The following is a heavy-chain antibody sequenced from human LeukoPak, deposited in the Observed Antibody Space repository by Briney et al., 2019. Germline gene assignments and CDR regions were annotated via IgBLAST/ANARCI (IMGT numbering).Heavy chain of an antibody. CDR1: GFTFSGSA. Sequence: PGGSLRLSCAASGFTFSGSAMHWVRQAPGKGLEWVGRIRSKANSYATAYAASVKGRFTISRDDSKNTAYLQMNSLETDDTAVYYCAAYCSSGTICHGEWGQGALGTVSS. V-gene: IGHV3-73*01. D-gene: IGHD2-15*01. J-gene: IGHJ4*02. CDR3: AAYCSSGTICHGE. CDR2: IRSKANSYAT.